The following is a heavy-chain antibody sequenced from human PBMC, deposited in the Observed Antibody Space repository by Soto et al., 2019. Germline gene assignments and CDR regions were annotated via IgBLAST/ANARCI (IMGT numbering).Heavy chain of an antibody. J-gene: IGHJ5*02. CDR1: GGSTSTYH. CDR2: ISTTGGT. Sequence: SETLSLTCSVSGGSTSTYHWSWIRQPAGKGLEWIGRISTTGGTNYSPSLESRVTMSLDTSKNYFSLELTSVTAADTAVYYCEKGAGPPWFDPWGQGILVTVSS. CDR3: EKGAGPPWFDP. V-gene: IGHV4-4*07.